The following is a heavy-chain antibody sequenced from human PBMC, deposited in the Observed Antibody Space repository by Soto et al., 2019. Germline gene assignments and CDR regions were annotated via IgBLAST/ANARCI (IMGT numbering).Heavy chain of an antibody. CDR1: PYTFTRYP. CDR3: ARGIATGQLDP. Sequence: SVKLSCKASPYTFTRYPMNWGRQAPGQRLEWMGWINPDNGNTKSSQKFQDRVIITRDTSASTAYMDLSSLRSEDTAVYYCARGIATGQLDPWGQGTLVTVSS. J-gene: IGHJ5*02. CDR2: INPDNGNT. V-gene: IGHV1-3*01. D-gene: IGHD2-15*01.